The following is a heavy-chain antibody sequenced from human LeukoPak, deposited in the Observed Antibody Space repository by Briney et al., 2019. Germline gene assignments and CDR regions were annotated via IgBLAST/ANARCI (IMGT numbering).Heavy chain of an antibody. Sequence: GGSLRLSCAASGFTFSSYAMSWVRQAPGKGLEWVSAISGSGGSTYYADSVKGRFTISRDNAKNSLYLQMNSLRAEDTAVYYCARRTDESYGDYWGQGTLVTVSS. CDR3: ARRTDESYGDY. CDR2: ISGSGGST. V-gene: IGHV3-23*01. J-gene: IGHJ4*02. D-gene: IGHD1-26*01. CDR1: GFTFSSYA.